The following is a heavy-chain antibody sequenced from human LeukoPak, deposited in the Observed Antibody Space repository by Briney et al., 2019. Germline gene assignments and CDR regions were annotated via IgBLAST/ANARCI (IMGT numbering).Heavy chain of an antibody. Sequence: GGSLRLSCAASGFTFSSYAMHWVRQAPGKGLEWVAVISYDGSNKYYADSVKGRFTISRDNSKNTLYLQMNSLRAEDTAVYYCARDRVNPIKYYYDSSGYPHGFGYWGQGTLVTVSS. CDR3: ARDRVNPIKYYYDSSGYPHGFGY. V-gene: IGHV3-30-3*01. J-gene: IGHJ4*02. D-gene: IGHD3-22*01. CDR2: ISYDGSNK. CDR1: GFTFSSYA.